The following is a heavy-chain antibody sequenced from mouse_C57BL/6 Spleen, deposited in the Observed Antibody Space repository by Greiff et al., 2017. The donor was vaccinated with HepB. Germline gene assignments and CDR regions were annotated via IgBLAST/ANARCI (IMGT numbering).Heavy chain of an antibody. CDR3: ARESVYYGNFDY. V-gene: IGHV5-4*01. CDR1: GFTFSSYA. Sequence: VMLVESGGGLVKPGGSLKLSCAASGFTFSSYAMSWVRQTPEKRLEWVATISDGGSYTYYPDNVKGRFTISRDNAKNNLYLQMSHLKSEDTAMYYCARESVYYGNFDYWGQGTTLTVSS. CDR2: ISDGGSYT. J-gene: IGHJ2*01. D-gene: IGHD2-1*01.